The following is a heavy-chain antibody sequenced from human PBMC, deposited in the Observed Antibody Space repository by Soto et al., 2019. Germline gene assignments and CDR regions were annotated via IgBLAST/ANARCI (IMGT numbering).Heavy chain of an antibody. V-gene: IGHV1-69*13. J-gene: IGHJ6*02. CDR3: ACPYYYDSSGYFTSVYYYYYGMDV. Sequence: SVKVSCKASGGTFSSYAISWVRQAPGQGLEWMGGIIPIFGTANYAQKFQGRVTITADESTSTAYMELSSLRSEDTAVYYCACPYYYDSSGYFTSVYYYYYGMDVWGQGTTVTVSS. D-gene: IGHD3-22*01. CDR1: GGTFSSYA. CDR2: IIPIFGTA.